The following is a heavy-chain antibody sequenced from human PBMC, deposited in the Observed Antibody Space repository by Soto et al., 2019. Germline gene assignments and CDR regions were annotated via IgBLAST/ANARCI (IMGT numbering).Heavy chain of an antibody. J-gene: IGHJ4*02. CDR3: XXXXXYGDYVHWDFDY. D-gene: IGHD4-17*01. CDR1: GFSLSTSGMC. CDR2: IDWDDDK. V-gene: IGHV2-70*11. Sequence: PTLVNPTQTLTLTCTFSGFSLSTSGMCVSWIRQPPGKALEWLARIDWDDDKYYSTSLKTRLTISKDTSKNQVVLTMTNMDXXXXXXXXXXXXXXYGDYVHWDFDYXXQGTLVTVSS.